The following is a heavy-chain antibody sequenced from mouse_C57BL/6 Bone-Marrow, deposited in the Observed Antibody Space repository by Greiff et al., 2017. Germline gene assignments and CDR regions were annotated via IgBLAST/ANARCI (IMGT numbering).Heavy chain of an antibody. V-gene: IGHV1-80*01. Sequence: VMLVESGAELVKPGASVKISCKASGYAFSSYWMNWVKQRPGKGLEWIGQIYPGDGDTNYNGKFKGKATLTADKSSSTAYMQLSSLTSEDSAVYFCARGDYGSNWFAYWGQGTLVTVSA. CDR1: GYAFSSYW. CDR2: IYPGDGDT. CDR3: ARGDYGSNWFAY. D-gene: IGHD1-1*01. J-gene: IGHJ3*01.